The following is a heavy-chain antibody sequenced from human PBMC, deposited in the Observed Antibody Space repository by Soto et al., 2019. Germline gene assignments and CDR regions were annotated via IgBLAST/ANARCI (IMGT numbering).Heavy chain of an antibody. J-gene: IGHJ6*02. CDR1: GYSFTSYW. CDR3: ARRRTSFGVAHDYYYYGMDV. D-gene: IGHD3-3*01. CDR2: IYPGDSDT. V-gene: IGHV5-51*01. Sequence: PGESLKISCKGSGYSFTSYWIGWVRQMPGKGLEWMGIIYPGDSDTRYSPSFQGQVTISADKSISTAYLQWSSLKASDTAMYYCARRRTSFGVAHDYYYYGMDVWARVNTVPVSS.